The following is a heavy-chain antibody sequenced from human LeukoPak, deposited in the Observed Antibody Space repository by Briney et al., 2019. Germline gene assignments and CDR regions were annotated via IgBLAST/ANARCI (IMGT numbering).Heavy chain of an antibody. CDR2: IYYSVST. V-gene: IGHV4-39*01. CDR3: ASFPKYYYDSSGRRAFDI. J-gene: IGHJ3*02. CDR1: VRSISNSSDA. Sequence: PSETLFLTCSVYVRSISNSSDASGWCRQPPGKGLERLWSIYYSVSTYYTPPLKSRVTISVDTSKNEFSLKLSSVTAADTAVYYCASFPKYYYDSSGRRAFDIWGQGTMVTVSS. D-gene: IGHD3-22*01.